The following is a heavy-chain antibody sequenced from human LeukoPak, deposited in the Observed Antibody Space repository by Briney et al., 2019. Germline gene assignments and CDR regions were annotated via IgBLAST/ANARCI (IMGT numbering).Heavy chain of an antibody. D-gene: IGHD3-3*01. V-gene: IGHV4-34*01. CDR2: INHSGST. CDR3: ARDKNYDFWSGYPGAFDI. CDR1: GGSFSGYY. J-gene: IGHJ3*02. Sequence: SETLSLTCAVYGGSFSGYYWSWIRQPPGKGLEGIGEINHSGSTNYNPSLKSRVTMSVDTSKNQFSLKLSSVTAADTAVYYCARDKNYDFWSGYPGAFDIWGQGTMVTVSS.